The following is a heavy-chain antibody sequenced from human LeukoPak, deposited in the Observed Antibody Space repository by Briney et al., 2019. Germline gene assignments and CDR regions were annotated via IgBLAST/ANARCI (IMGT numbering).Heavy chain of an antibody. CDR2: INHSGST. D-gene: IGHD3-3*01. CDR1: GGSFSVYY. CDR3: ARGLWGTIFGVADY. Sequence: NPSETLSLTCAAYGGSFSVYYWSWLRQPPGKGLEWIGEINHSGSTNYNPALKSRVTISVDTSKNQFSLKLSSVTAADTAVYYCARGLWGTIFGVADYWGQGTLVTVSS. V-gene: IGHV4-34*01. J-gene: IGHJ4*02.